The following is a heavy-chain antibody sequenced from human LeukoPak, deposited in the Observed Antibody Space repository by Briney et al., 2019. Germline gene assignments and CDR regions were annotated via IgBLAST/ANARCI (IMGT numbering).Heavy chain of an antibody. V-gene: IGHV5-51*01. CDR3: ARLPGSSLYLYYFDS. CDR2: VYPGDSDT. Sequence: GESLKISCHGSGYTFSTYWIGWVRQMPGKGLEWMGMVYPGDSDTRYSPSFQGQVTISADKSIFTAYLQWNSLKASDTAMYHCARLPGSSLYLYYFDSWGQGTLVTVSS. D-gene: IGHD2/OR15-2a*01. J-gene: IGHJ4*02. CDR1: GYTFSTYW.